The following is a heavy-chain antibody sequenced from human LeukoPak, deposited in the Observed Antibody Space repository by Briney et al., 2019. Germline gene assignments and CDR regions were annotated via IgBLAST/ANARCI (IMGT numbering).Heavy chain of an antibody. J-gene: IGHJ3*02. CDR3: ARDWGEDAFDI. CDR2: IYSGGST. Sequence: PGGSLRLSCAASGFTVSSNYMSWVRQAPGKGLEWVSIIYSGGSTFYADSVKGRFTISRDNSKNTLYLQMNSLRAEDTAVYYCARDWGEDAFDIWGQGTMVTVSS. CDR1: GFTVSSNY. V-gene: IGHV3-53*01. D-gene: IGHD3-10*01.